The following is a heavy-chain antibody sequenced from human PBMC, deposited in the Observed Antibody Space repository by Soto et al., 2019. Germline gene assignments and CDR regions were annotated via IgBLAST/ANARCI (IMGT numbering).Heavy chain of an antibody. CDR2: IYYSGST. CDR1: GGSIGSYY. CDR3: ARDTGYSTYYYYYYMDV. Sequence: PSETLSLTCTVSGGSIGSYYWSWIRQPPGKGLEWIGYIYYSGSTNYNPSLKSRVTISVDTSKNQFSLKLSSVTAADTAVYYCARDTGYSTYYYYYYMDVWGKGTTVTVSS. V-gene: IGHV4-59*01. J-gene: IGHJ6*03. D-gene: IGHD4-4*01.